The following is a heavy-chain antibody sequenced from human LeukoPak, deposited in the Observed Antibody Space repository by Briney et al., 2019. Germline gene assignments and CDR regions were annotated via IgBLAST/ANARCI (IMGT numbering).Heavy chain of an antibody. CDR1: GFTFSSYG. J-gene: IGHJ4*02. Sequence: PGRSLRLSCAASGFTFSSYGMHWVGQAPGKGLEWVAVISYDGSNKYYADSVKGRFTISRDNSKNTLYLQMNSLRAEDTAVYYCAKDTNDDYVWGSYRGVPDYWGQGTLVTVSS. D-gene: IGHD3-16*02. CDR2: ISYDGSNK. V-gene: IGHV3-30*18. CDR3: AKDTNDDYVWGSYRGVPDY.